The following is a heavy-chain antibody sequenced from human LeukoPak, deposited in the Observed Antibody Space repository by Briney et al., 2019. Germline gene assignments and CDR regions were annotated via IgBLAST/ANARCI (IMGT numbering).Heavy chain of an antibody. CDR3: ARETSGIYSEY. J-gene: IGHJ4*02. D-gene: IGHD1-26*01. CDR2: ILKTGST. Sequence: SQTLSLTCTVSGVSISTGGYYWSWIRQLPGKGLEWIGYILKTGSTYYNPSLRSRITISADTSKNQFSLNLTSVTAADTAVYYCARETSGIYSEYWGQGILVTVSS. CDR1: GVSISTGGYY. V-gene: IGHV4-31*03.